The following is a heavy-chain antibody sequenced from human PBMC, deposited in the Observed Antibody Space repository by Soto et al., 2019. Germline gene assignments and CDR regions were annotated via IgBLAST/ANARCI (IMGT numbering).Heavy chain of an antibody. D-gene: IGHD3-10*01. CDR2: ISGSGGST. Sequence: GGSLRLSCAASGFTFSSYAMSWVRQAPGKGLEWVSAISGSGGSTYYADSVKGRFTISRDNSKNTLYLQMNSLRAEDTAVYYCAKDTVLVTYYYGSGSSDGAFDIWGQGTMVTVSS. CDR3: AKDTVLVTYYYGSGSSDGAFDI. J-gene: IGHJ3*02. V-gene: IGHV3-23*01. CDR1: GFTFSSYA.